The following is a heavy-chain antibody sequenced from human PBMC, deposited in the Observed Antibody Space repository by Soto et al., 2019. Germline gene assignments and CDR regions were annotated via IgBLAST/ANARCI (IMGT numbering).Heavy chain of an antibody. CDR2: TYHSGST. CDR1: DYSISSGYY. Sequence: NPSETLSLTCGVSDYSISSGYYWAWIRQPPGKGLEWLGSTYHSGSTYQNPSLSSRVTISVDTSRNKFSLRLSSVTAADKAVYYCERDRDGYNYAFDIWGQGTVVTVSS. CDR3: ERDRDGYNYAFDI. J-gene: IGHJ3*02. V-gene: IGHV4-38-2*02. D-gene: IGHD5-12*01.